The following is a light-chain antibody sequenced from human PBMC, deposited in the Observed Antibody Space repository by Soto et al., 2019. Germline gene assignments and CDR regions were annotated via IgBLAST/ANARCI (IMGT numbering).Light chain of an antibody. V-gene: IGKV1-9*01. Sequence: IQLTQSPSFLSASVGDRVTVTWRASQGISSYLAWYQQKPGKAPKLLIYAASTLQSGVPSRFSGSGSGTEFTLTISSLQTEDFATYYCQQFNSFPRTFDLGTKVEIK. CDR1: QGISSY. CDR3: QQFNSFPRT. J-gene: IGKJ1*01. CDR2: AAS.